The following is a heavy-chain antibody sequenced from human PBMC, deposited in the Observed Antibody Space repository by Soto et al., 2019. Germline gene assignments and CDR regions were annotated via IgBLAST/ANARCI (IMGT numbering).Heavy chain of an antibody. CDR3: VRDDDNLDNGLDH. CDR2: IPHDGTYQ. CDR1: GFTSSSYG. D-gene: IGHD1-1*01. Sequence: QVQLVESGGGVVQPGGSLRLSCTASGFTSSSYGMHWVRQAPGKGLQWVAVIPHDGTYQYYLDSVKGRFTISRDNSKDTLYLQMNSLRVEDTAVYYCVRDDDNLDNGLDHWGQGTLVTVSS. J-gene: IGHJ4*02. V-gene: IGHV3-30*19.